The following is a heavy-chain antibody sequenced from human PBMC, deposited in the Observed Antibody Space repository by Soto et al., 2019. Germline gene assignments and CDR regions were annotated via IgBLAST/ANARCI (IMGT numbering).Heavy chain of an antibody. CDR2: IIPYYNTL. CDR3: ASGASRWYPYFFDS. V-gene: IGHV1-69*01. CDR1: EGTFNSYA. D-gene: IGHD6-13*01. Sequence: QAQAVQSGAEVRKPGSSVKLSCKASEGTFNSYAIAWVRQAPGQGLEWMGGIIPYYNTLHYAQKFQDRVTITADDSTHTGYMELSSLRSDGTAVYFCASGASRWYPYFFDSWAQGTLVTVSS. J-gene: IGHJ4*02.